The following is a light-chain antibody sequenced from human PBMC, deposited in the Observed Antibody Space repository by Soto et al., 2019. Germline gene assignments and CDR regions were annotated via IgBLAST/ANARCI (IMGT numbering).Light chain of an antibody. Sequence: NVLTLSPPKRSVSASKVAPRSCITIQSVSSYLAWYKQKPGQAPRLLIYDASNRATGIPARFSGSGSGTDFTLTISSLEPEDFAVYFWQQRNNWPPSTTVGPGTRLEIK. CDR1: QSVSSY. CDR3: QQRNNWPPSTT. J-gene: IGKJ5*01. V-gene: IGKV3-11*01. CDR2: DAS.